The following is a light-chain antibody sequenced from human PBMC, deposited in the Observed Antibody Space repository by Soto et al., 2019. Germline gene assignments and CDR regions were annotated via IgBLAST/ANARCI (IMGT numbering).Light chain of an antibody. J-gene: IGKJ3*01. CDR2: GAS. Sequence: PGERVTLSCRASQSVSSSYLTWYQQKPGQAPRLLIYGASTRATGIPARFSGSGSGTDFTLTISRLEPEDFAVYYCQHYDNSPSTFGPGTKVDIK. V-gene: IGKV3-20*01. CDR1: QSVSSSY. CDR3: QHYDNSPST.